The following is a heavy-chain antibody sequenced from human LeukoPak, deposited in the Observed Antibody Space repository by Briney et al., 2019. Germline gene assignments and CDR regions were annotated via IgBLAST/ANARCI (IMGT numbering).Heavy chain of an antibody. Sequence: PGGSLRLSCAASGFSFGSYAMSWVRQAPGKGLEWVSAISDSGGSSWYADSVRGRSTISRDNSKNTVYLQMQSLRAEDTAVYYCATSFGESTFDAFDIWGQGTMVTVSS. CDR3: ATSFGESTFDAFDI. J-gene: IGHJ3*02. CDR1: GFSFGSYA. V-gene: IGHV3-23*01. CDR2: ISDSGGSS. D-gene: IGHD3-10*01.